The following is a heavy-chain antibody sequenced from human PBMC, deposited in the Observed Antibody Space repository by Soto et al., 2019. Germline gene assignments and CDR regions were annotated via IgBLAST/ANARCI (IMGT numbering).Heavy chain of an antibody. CDR2: IYSDGST. V-gene: IGHV3-66*01. D-gene: IGHD1-26*01. J-gene: IGHJ4*02. CDR3: ANQRGGYYRDFYY. CDR1: GSTVSSND. Sequence: EGQLVESGGGLGQPGGSLILACAASGSTVSSNDMSWVRQAPGKGLEWVAVIYSDGSTSYADSVRGRFTISRDNFHNTLYLQMNSLRAEVTAVYYWANQRGGYYRDFYYWGQGTLVTVSS.